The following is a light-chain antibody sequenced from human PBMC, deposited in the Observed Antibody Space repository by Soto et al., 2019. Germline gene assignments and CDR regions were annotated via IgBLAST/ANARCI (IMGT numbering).Light chain of an antibody. V-gene: IGKV3-20*01. CDR2: GAS. J-gene: IGKJ2*01. Sequence: EVVLTQSPGTLSLSPGERATLSCRTSQSVNSNFLSWFQQKPGQPPRLLLSGASRRAAGTPVRFSGSGSATDFTLIISRLEPEDSAVYHCQLYGSYMFTFGQGTKLEI. CDR1: QSVNSNF. CDR3: QLYGSYMFT.